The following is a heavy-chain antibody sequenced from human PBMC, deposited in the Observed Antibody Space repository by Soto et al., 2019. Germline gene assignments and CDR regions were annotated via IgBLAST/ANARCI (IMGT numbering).Heavy chain of an antibody. CDR3: ARSKDIVVVVAANAFDI. J-gene: IGHJ3*02. Sequence: ASLKVSCKASGYTFTRYAMHWVRQAPGQRLEWMGWINAGNGNTKYSQKFQGRVTITRDTSASTAYMELSSLGSEDTAVYYCARSKDIVVVVAANAFDIWGQGTMVTVSS. V-gene: IGHV1-3*01. CDR2: INAGNGNT. CDR1: GYTFTRYA. D-gene: IGHD2-15*01.